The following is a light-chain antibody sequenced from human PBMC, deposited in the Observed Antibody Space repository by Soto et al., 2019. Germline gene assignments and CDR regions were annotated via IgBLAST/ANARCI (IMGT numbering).Light chain of an antibody. CDR2: EGS. CDR3: CSYAGSSTSYV. CDR1: SSDVGSYNL. Sequence: QSALTQPASVSGSPGQSITISCTGTSSDVGSYNLVSWYQQHPGKAPKLMIYEGSKRPSGVSNRFSGSKSGNTVSLTISGLQAEDEADYYCCSYAGSSTSYVFGTGTKVTVL. V-gene: IGLV2-23*01. J-gene: IGLJ1*01.